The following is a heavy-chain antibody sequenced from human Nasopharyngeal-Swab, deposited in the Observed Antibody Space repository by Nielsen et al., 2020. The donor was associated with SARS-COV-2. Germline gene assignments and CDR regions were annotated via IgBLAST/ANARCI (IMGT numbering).Heavy chain of an antibody. CDR3: ATGELIDY. CDR1: GFTFDDFA. D-gene: IGHD1-26*01. CDR2: ISWNSGTI. J-gene: IGHJ4*02. V-gene: IGHV3-9*01. Sequence: LSLTCAASGFTFDDFAMHWVRQAPGKGLEWVSGISWNSGTIAYADSVKGRFTISRDNAKNSLYLQMNSLRAEDTALYYCATGELIDYWGQGTLVTVSS.